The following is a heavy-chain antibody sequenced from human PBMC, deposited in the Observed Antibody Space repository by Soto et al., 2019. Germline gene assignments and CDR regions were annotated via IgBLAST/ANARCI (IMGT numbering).Heavy chain of an antibody. CDR1: GGSISSSNW. V-gene: IGHV4-4*02. Sequence: QVQLQESGPGLVKPSGTLSLTCAVSGGSISSSNWWSWVRQPPGKGLEWIGEIYHSGSTNYNPSLKSRVTISVDKSKNQFSLKLSSVTAADTAVYYCARDESYYDSSGYYHRYWYFDLWGRGTLVTVS. D-gene: IGHD3-22*01. CDR2: IYHSGST. J-gene: IGHJ2*01. CDR3: ARDESYYDSSGYYHRYWYFDL.